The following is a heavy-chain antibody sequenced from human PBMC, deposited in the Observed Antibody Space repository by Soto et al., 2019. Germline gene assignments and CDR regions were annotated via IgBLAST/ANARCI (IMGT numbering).Heavy chain of an antibody. Sequence: VGSLRLSCAASGFTFSSYGMHWVRQAPGKGLEWVAVIWYDGSNKYYADSAKGRFTISRDNSKNTLYLQMNSLRAEDTAVYYCARDPRYYDFWSGYYFDYWGQGTLVTVSS. CDR3: ARDPRYYDFWSGYYFDY. CDR2: IWYDGSNK. CDR1: GFTFSSYG. V-gene: IGHV3-33*01. J-gene: IGHJ4*02. D-gene: IGHD3-3*01.